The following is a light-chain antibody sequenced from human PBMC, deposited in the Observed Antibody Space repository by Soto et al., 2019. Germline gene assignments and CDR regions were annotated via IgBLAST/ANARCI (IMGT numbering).Light chain of an antibody. CDR2: DVP. CDR3: QQRTSWPT. V-gene: IGKV3-11*01. Sequence: EIVLTQSPATLSLSPGERATLSCRASQSVTSSLAWFQQKPGQAPRLLIYDVPVRATGIPARFSGSGSGTDFTLTISSLDPEVFAVYYCQQRTSWPTFGGGTKVEIK. J-gene: IGKJ4*01. CDR1: QSVTSS.